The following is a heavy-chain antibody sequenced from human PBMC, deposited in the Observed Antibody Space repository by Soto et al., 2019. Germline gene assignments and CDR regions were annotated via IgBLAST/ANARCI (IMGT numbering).Heavy chain of an antibody. D-gene: IGHD3-16*01. CDR2: IDWDDDK. Sequence: SAPTPGKQTQPLALACTSSGLSHSSSGMCVSWIRQPPGKALEWLALIDWDDDKYYSTSLKTRLTISKDTSKNQVVLTMTNMDPVDTATYYCARTRAYYYGMDVWGQGTTVTVSS. CDR1: GLSHSSSGMC. J-gene: IGHJ6*02. V-gene: IGHV2-70*01. CDR3: ARTRAYYYGMDV.